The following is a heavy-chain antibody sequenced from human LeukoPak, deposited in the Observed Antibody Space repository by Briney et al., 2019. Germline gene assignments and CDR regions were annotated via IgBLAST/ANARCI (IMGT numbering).Heavy chain of an antibody. CDR1: GYTFTSNY. CDR2: ISPSGGST. J-gene: IGHJ4*02. Sequence: ASVKVSCKAFGYTFTSNYMHWVRQAPGQGPEWMGVISPSGGSTTYAQKFQGRVTLTRDMSTSTDYLELSSLRSEDTAVYYCARGMYSGSYIRYEYWGQGSLVTVSS. CDR3: ARGMYSGSYIRYEY. V-gene: IGHV1-46*01. D-gene: IGHD1-26*01.